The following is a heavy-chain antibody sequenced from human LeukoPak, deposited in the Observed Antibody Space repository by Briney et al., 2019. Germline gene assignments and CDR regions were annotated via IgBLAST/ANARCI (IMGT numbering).Heavy chain of an antibody. J-gene: IGHJ3*02. CDR2: INADGSST. CDR1: GFTFNSHW. V-gene: IGHV3-74*03. D-gene: IGHD3-16*01. CDR3: ARVMAGYDHVWENDHYSGAFDI. Sequence: GGSLRLSCSASGFTFNSHWMHWVRQAPGKGPVWISRINADGSSTTYADSVKGRFTISRDNAENTLYLQMNSLRGEDTAVYFCARVMAGYDHVWENDHYSGAFDIWGLGTMVTVSS.